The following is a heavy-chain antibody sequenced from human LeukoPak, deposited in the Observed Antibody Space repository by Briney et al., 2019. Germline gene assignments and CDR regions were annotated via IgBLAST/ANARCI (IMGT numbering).Heavy chain of an antibody. CDR3: ARDGAGDAYDDAFDI. V-gene: IGHV1-3*03. D-gene: IGHD7-27*01. CDR1: GYTFTIYA. CDR2: INAGNGNT. J-gene: IGHJ3*02. Sequence: ASVTVSCKASGYTFTIYAMHWVRQAPGQRLEWMGWINAGNGNTKYSQEFQGRVTITRDTSTSTAYMELSSLRSEDMAVYYCARDGAGDAYDDAFDIWGQGTMVTVSS.